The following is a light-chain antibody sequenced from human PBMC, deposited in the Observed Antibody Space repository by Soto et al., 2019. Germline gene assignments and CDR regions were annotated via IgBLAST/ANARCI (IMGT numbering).Light chain of an antibody. CDR3: QQRSNWPPYMYT. CDR2: DES. Sequence: EIVLTQSPATLSLSPGERATLSCRASQSVSSYLAWYQQKPGQSPRLLIYDESNRATGSPARFIGSWSGTDFTLDISSLEPEDCAVYYCQQRSNWPPYMYTFGQWTKRVIK. V-gene: IGKV3-11*01. CDR1: QSVSSY. J-gene: IGKJ2*01.